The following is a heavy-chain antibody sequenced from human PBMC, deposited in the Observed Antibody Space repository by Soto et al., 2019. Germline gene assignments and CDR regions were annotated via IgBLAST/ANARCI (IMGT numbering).Heavy chain of an antibody. CDR1: GASFSDYY. Sequence: PSETLSLTCAVCGASFSDYYWTWIRQPPGKGLEWIGEINHSGSTNYNPSLKSRVTISVDTSKNQFSLKLSSVTAADTAVYYCARAARAFDMWGQGTLVTVSS. V-gene: IGHV4-34*01. CDR3: ARAARAFDM. CDR2: INHSGST. J-gene: IGHJ3*02.